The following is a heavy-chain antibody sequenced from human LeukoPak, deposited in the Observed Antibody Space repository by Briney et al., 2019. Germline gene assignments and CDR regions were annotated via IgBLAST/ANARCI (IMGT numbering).Heavy chain of an antibody. Sequence: SETQSLTCTVSGGSISSSSYYWGWIRQPPGKGLEWIGSIYYSGSTYYNPSLKSRVTISVDTSKNQFSLRLSSVTAADTAVYYCARVTSGYYYYMDVWGKGTTVTVSS. V-gene: IGHV4-39*07. J-gene: IGHJ6*03. CDR3: ARVTSGYYYYMDV. D-gene: IGHD6-25*01. CDR2: IYYSGST. CDR1: GGSISSSSYY.